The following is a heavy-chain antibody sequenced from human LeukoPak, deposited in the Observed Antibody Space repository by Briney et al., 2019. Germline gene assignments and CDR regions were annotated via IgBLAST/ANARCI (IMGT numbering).Heavy chain of an antibody. Sequence: GGSLRLSCAASGFTFSDYYMSWIRQAPGKGLEWVSYISSSGSTIYYADSVKGRFTISRDNAKNSLYLQMNSLRAEDTAVYYCARDDYCSGGSCRHLDYWGQGTLVTVSS. D-gene: IGHD2-15*01. CDR1: GFTFSDYY. CDR2: ISSSGSTI. J-gene: IGHJ4*02. V-gene: IGHV3-11*01. CDR3: ARDDYCSGGSCRHLDY.